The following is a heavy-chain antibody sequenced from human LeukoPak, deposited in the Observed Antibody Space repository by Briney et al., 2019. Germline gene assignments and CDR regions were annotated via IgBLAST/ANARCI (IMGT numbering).Heavy chain of an antibody. Sequence: PGGSLRLSCAASGFSFDDYDMAWLRQAPGKGLEWVSDIDWKGRPTSYADSVKGRFTISRDNAKKSLYLQLDSLRAEDTAVYYCAKRYYYMDVWGKGTTVTVSS. J-gene: IGHJ6*03. CDR2: IDWKGRPT. CDR3: AKRYYYMDV. V-gene: IGHV3-20*04. CDR1: GFSFDDYD.